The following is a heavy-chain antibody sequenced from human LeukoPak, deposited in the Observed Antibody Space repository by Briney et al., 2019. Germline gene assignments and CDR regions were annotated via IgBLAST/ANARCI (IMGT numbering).Heavy chain of an antibody. Sequence: GESLKISCHGSGYTFTNYWIAWVRQKPGKGLEWMGMIYPSDSTVRCSPSFQGQVTISVDKSTNTAYVHWADLEASDIAIYYCARRSNAVGDFDLWGQGTLVTVSS. CDR2: IYPSDSTV. CDR3: ARRSNAVGDFDL. J-gene: IGHJ4*02. D-gene: IGHD3-16*01. V-gene: IGHV5-51*01. CDR1: GYTFTNYW.